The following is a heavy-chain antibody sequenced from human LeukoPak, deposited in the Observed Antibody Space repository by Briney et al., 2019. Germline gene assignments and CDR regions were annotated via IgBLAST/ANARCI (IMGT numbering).Heavy chain of an antibody. CDR3: ARDNFNYDYVWGSFYYYYGMDV. CDR1: GFTFSSYS. V-gene: IGHV3-21*01. Sequence: GGSLRLSCAASGFTFSSYSMNWVRQAPGKGLEWDSSISSSSSYIYYADSVKGRFTISRDNAKNSLYLQMNSLRAEDTAVYYCARDNFNYDYVWGSFYYYYGMDVWGQGTTVTVSS. J-gene: IGHJ6*02. CDR2: ISSSSSYI. D-gene: IGHD3-16*01.